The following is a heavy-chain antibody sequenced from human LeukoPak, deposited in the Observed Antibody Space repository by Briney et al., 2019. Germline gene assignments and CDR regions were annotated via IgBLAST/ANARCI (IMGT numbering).Heavy chain of an antibody. CDR1: GYTFTSYG. V-gene: IGHV1-18*01. J-gene: IGHJ4*02. D-gene: IGHD3-10*01. CDR3: ARDGSGSGRPYYGY. Sequence: GASVKVSCKASGYTFTSYGISWVRQAPGQGLEWMGWISAYNGNTNYAQKLLGRVTMTTDTSTSTAYMELRSLRSDDTAVYYCARDGSGSGRPYYGYWGQGTLVTVSS. CDR2: ISAYNGNT.